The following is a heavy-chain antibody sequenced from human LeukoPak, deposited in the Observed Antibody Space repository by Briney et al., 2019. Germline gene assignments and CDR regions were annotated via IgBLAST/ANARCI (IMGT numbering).Heavy chain of an antibody. D-gene: IGHD3-10*01. Sequence: PGGSLRLSCAASGFTVSGNYMSWVRQAPGKGLEWLSVIHRGGNTYYADSVKGRFTISRGSSKNTVFLQMDSLRAEDTAVYYCARDPGYGLGVDYGDYWGQGTLVTVSS. V-gene: IGHV3-66*01. CDR2: IHRGGNT. J-gene: IGHJ4*02. CDR1: GFTVSGNY. CDR3: ARDPGYGLGVDYGDY.